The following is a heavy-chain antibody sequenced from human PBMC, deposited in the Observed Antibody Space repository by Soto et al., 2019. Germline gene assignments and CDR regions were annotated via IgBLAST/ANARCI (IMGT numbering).Heavy chain of an antibody. J-gene: IGHJ4*02. Sequence: QVQLVQSGGEVKKPGASVTVSCKASGYTFINYHMTWVRQAPGQGLEWMAWINTYNGMTDYAQKFQGRVTMTRDTSTSTAYMELRNLGSEDTAVYFCAKSPRGEMATDWGQGTLVTVSS. CDR2: INTYNGMT. CDR1: GYTFINYH. CDR3: AKSPRGEMATD. V-gene: IGHV1-18*01. D-gene: IGHD5-12*01.